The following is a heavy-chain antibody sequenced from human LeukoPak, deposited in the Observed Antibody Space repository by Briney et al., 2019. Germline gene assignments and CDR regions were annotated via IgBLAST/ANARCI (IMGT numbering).Heavy chain of an antibody. Sequence: PSETLSLTCAVSGYSISSGYYWGWIRQPPGKGLEWIGSIYHSGSTYYNPSLKSRVTISVDTSKNQFSLKLSSVTAADTAVYYCARARVATRLFQYWGQGTLVTVSS. CDR1: GYSISSGYY. D-gene: IGHD5-24*01. CDR3: ARARVATRLFQY. V-gene: IGHV4-38-2*01. J-gene: IGHJ4*02. CDR2: IYHSGST.